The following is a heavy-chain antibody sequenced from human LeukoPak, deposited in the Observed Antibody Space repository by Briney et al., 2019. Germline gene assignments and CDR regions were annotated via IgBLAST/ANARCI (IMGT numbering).Heavy chain of an antibody. V-gene: IGHV4-39*01. Sequence: LRLSCAASGFTVSSNYMSWVRQPPGKGRDWIGSIYYSGSTYYNPSLKTQVTLSVDTSKNQFSLKLRCVPAADTVVYYCARHKRGYSYGWITNWFDPWGQGTLVTVYS. CDR2: IYYSGST. CDR1: GFTVSSNY. CDR3: ARHKRGYSYGWITNWFDP. D-gene: IGHD5-18*01. J-gene: IGHJ5*02.